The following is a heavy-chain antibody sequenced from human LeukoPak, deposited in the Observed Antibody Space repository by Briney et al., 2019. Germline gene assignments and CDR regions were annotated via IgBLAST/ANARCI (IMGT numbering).Heavy chain of an antibody. J-gene: IGHJ6*03. CDR1: GDSISSGDYY. V-gene: IGHV4-61*02. Sequence: PSQTLSLTCTVSGDSISSGDYYWSWIRQPAGKGLEWIGRISSSGSTNYNPSLKSRVTISVDTSKNQFSLKLSSVTAADTAVYYCARVYRYFDWLLKDYYYYMDVWGKGTTVTVPS. CDR3: ARVYRYFDWLLKDYYYYMDV. CDR2: ISSSGST. D-gene: IGHD3-9*01.